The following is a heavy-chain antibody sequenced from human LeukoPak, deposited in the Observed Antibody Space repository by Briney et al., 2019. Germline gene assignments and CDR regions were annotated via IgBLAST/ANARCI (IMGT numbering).Heavy chain of an antibody. CDR3: ARTYYSPGYYFDY. D-gene: IGHD3-10*01. CDR2: ISGSGGST. CDR1: GFTFSSYA. Sequence: PGGSLRLSCAASGFTFSSYAMSWVRQAPGKGLEWASAISGSGGSTYYADSVKGRFTISRDNSKNTLYLQMNSLRAEDTAVYYCARTYYSPGYYFDYWGQGTLVTVSS. J-gene: IGHJ4*02. V-gene: IGHV3-23*01.